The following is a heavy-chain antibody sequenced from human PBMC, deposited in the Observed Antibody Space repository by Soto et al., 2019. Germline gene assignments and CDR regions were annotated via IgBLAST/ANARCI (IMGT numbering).Heavy chain of an antibody. CDR2: ISSSGSTI. D-gene: IGHD3-9*01. J-gene: IGHJ4*02. Sequence: GGSLRLSYGASGLTFSDYYMSWISQAPGKGLEWVTYISSSGSTIYYADSVNGRFTISRDNAKNSLYLQMNSLRAEDTAVYYCARVYYDILTGYYSPFDYWGQGTLVTVSP. CDR1: GLTFSDYY. V-gene: IGHV3-11*01. CDR3: ARVYYDILTGYYSPFDY.